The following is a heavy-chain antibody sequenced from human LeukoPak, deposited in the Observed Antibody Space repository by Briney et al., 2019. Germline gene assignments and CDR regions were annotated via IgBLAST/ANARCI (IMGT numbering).Heavy chain of an antibody. CDR2: ISGSGNNT. CDR1: GFTFSTYG. J-gene: IGHJ4*02. D-gene: IGHD5-18*01. CDR3: AKGDKPVIAMVKFDY. V-gene: IGHV3-23*01. Sequence: GGSLRLSFAASGFTFSTYGMHWVPQAPGKGLEWVSGISGSGNNTYYADSVKGRFTISRDNSKNTLYMQMNSLRDEDTAVYYCAKGDKPVIAMVKFDYWGQGTLVTVSS.